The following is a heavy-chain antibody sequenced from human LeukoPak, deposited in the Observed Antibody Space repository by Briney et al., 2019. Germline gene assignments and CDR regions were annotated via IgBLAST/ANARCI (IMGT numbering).Heavy chain of an antibody. J-gene: IGHJ6*04. CDR1: GFTFSSYG. V-gene: IGHV3-30*02. Sequence: GGSLRLSCAASGFTFSSYGMTWVRQAPGKGLEWVAYIQYDGSNEQYAHSVKGRFRISRDSSKNILYLQMNSLRAEDTAVYYCAELGITMIGGVWGKGTTVTISS. CDR2: IQYDGSNE. CDR3: AELGITMIGGV. D-gene: IGHD3-10*02.